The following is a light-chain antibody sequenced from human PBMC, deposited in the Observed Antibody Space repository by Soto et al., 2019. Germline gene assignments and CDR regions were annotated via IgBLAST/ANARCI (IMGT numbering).Light chain of an antibody. Sequence: DIQMTQSPSTLSASVGDRVTITCRASQSVDTALAWYQQKPGKAPNLLIYRASNLESGVPSRFSGSGSGTEFPLAISSLQPDDFATYCCQQYGFFLTVGQGTKLEIK. V-gene: IGKV1-5*03. CDR3: QQYGFFLT. J-gene: IGKJ2*01. CDR1: QSVDTA. CDR2: RAS.